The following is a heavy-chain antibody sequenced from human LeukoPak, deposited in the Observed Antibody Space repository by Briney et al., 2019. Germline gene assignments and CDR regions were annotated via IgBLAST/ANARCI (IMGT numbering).Heavy chain of an antibody. Sequence: PGRSLRLSCAASGFTFSSYAISWVRQAPGQGLEWMGGIIPIFGTANYAQKFQGRVTITTDESTSTAYMELSSLRSGDTAVYYCARGAYDFWSGYSAYYYYYMDVWGKGTTVTVSS. CDR1: GFTFSSYA. CDR3: ARGAYDFWSGYSAYYYYYMDV. CDR2: IIPIFGTA. J-gene: IGHJ6*03. D-gene: IGHD3-3*01. V-gene: IGHV1-69*05.